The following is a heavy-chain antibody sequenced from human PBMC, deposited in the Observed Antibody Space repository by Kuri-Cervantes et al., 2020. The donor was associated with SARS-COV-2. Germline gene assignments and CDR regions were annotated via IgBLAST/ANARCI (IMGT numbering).Heavy chain of an antibody. J-gene: IGHJ4*02. CDR3: ARESGSSGWYGFDY. D-gene: IGHD6-19*01. CDR1: GYTFTSYG. V-gene: IGHV1-18*04. CDR2: ISAYNGNT. Sequence: ASVKVSCKASGYTFTSYGISWVRQAPGQGLEWMGWISAYNGNTNYAQKLQGRVTMTSDTSTSTAYMELRSLRSDDTAVYYCARESGSSGWYGFDYWGQGTLVTVSS.